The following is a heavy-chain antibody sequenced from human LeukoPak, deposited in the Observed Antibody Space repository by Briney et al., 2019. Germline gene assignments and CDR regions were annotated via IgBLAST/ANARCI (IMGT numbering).Heavy chain of an antibody. D-gene: IGHD6-13*01. J-gene: IGHJ4*02. Sequence: GGSLRLSCAASGFTFSSYSMNWVRQAPGKGLEWVSAISGSGGSTYYADSVKGRFTISRDNSKNTLYLQMNSLRAEDTAVYYCAKGGSSWTHYYFDYWGQGTLVTVSS. CDR1: GFTFSSYS. V-gene: IGHV3-23*01. CDR3: AKGGSSWTHYYFDY. CDR2: ISGSGGST.